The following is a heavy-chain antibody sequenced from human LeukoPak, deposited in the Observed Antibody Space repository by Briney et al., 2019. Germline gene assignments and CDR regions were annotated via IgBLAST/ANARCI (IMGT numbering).Heavy chain of an antibody. Sequence: ASVKVCCKASGYSFTNFDVNWVRQATGQGPEWMGWMNPNSGNKGYAQKFQGRVTMTMNTSITTAYMELSSLRSEDTAVYYCARGPQWRGDYYYMDVWGRGTTVTVSS. D-gene: IGHD6-19*01. V-gene: IGHV1-8*01. CDR2: MNPNSGNK. CDR1: GYSFTNFD. J-gene: IGHJ6*03. CDR3: ARGPQWRGDYYYMDV.